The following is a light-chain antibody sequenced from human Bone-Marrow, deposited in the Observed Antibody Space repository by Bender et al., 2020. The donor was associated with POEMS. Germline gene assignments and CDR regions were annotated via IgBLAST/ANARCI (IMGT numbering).Light chain of an antibody. V-gene: IGLV2-11*01. CDR3: SSYAGTYTLV. CDR1: SRDVGGYNY. Sequence: QSALTQPRSVSGSPGQSVTISCTGSSRDVGGYNYVSWYQQHPDKAPRLMTYDVSKRPAGVPDRFSGSKSGNTASLTISGLQADDEADYYCSSYAGTYTLVFGTGTKVTVL. CDR2: DVS. J-gene: IGLJ1*01.